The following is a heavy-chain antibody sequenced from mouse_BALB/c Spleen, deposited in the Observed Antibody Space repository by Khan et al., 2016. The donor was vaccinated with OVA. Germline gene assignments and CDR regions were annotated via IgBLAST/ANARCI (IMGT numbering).Heavy chain of an antibody. Sequence: EVQLQQSGTVLARPGASVKMSCKASGYNFTTYWIHWVKQRPGQGLEWIGAIYPGISDTRYNQKFKGKAKLTADTSASTAYMELSSLTNEDSAVYYCTRSFDSYYFDYWGQGTTLTVSS. J-gene: IGHJ2*01. CDR3: TRSFDSYYFDY. V-gene: IGHV1-5*01. CDR2: IYPGISDT. CDR1: GYNFTTYW. D-gene: IGHD2-4*01.